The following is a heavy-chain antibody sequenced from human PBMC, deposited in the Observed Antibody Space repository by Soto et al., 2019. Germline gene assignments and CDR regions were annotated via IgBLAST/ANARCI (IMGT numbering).Heavy chain of an antibody. V-gene: IGHV1-46*01. CDR2: INPGTGST. D-gene: IGHD4-17*01. J-gene: IGHJ5*02. CDR3: ARVIVPTTVTTSNWFDP. Sequence: QVQLVQSGADVKKPGASVKVSCKASGYTFTTYYMHWVRQAPGQGLEWMGIINPGTGSTNYAQKFQGRVTMTSDTSTNTVYMELSSLRTEDTAVYYCARVIVPTTVTTSNWFDPWGQGTLVTVSS. CDR1: GYTFTTYY.